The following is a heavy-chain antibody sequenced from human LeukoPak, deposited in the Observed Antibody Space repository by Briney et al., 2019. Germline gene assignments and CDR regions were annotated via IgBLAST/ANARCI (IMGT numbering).Heavy chain of an antibody. J-gene: IGHJ4*02. CDR1: GFTFSTYW. Sequence: PGGSLRLSCAASGFTFSTYWMSWVRQAPGKGLEWVANINQDGSGKYYVDSVKGRFTISRDNAKNSLYLQMNSLRAEDTAVYYCARVRTSVTNHFDYWGQGTLVTVSS. CDR2: INQDGSGK. D-gene: IGHD4-11*01. V-gene: IGHV3-7*05. CDR3: ARVRTSVTNHFDY.